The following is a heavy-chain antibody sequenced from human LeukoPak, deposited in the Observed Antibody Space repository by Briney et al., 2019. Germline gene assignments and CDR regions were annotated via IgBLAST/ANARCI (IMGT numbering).Heavy chain of an antibody. CDR1: GYTFTGYY. CDR2: INPNSGGT. D-gene: IGHD1-1*01. Sequence: ASVKVSCKASGYTFTGYYMRWVRQAPGQGLEWMGWINPNSGGTNYTQRFQGRVTMTRDTSISTAYMELSRLRSDDTAVYYCARVRWNGPGDGFDIWGQGTMVTVSS. J-gene: IGHJ3*02. V-gene: IGHV1-2*02. CDR3: ARVRWNGPGDGFDI.